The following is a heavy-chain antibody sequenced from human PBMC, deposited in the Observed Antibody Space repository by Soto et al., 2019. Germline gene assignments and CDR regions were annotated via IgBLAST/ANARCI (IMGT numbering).Heavy chain of an antibody. Sequence: ASVKVSCKASGYTFTGYYMHWVRQAPGQGLEWMGWINPKSGGTNYAQKFKGWVTMTRDTSISTAYMELSRLRSDDTAVYYCARSYDILTGPPYGMDVWGQGTTVTVSS. CDR3: ARSYDILTGPPYGMDV. V-gene: IGHV1-2*04. CDR1: GYTFTGYY. J-gene: IGHJ6*02. CDR2: INPKSGGT. D-gene: IGHD3-9*01.